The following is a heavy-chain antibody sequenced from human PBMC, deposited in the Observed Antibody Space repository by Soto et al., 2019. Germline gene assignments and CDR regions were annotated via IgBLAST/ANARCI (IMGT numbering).Heavy chain of an antibody. Sequence: GGSLRLSCAASRFTFSTYAMSWVRQAPGKGLEWVSTISDSGGSTYYSDSVKGRFTISRDNSRDTLYLQMNSLRADDTGVYYCARDYYGSGSYLIFDYWGQGTLVTVSS. CDR1: RFTFSTYA. D-gene: IGHD3-10*01. CDR2: ISDSGGST. J-gene: IGHJ4*02. CDR3: ARDYYGSGSYLIFDY. V-gene: IGHV3-23*01.